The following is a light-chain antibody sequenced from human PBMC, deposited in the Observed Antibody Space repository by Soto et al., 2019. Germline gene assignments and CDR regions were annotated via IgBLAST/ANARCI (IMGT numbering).Light chain of an antibody. CDR1: QSVSSN. V-gene: IGKV3-15*01. CDR2: GAS. CDR3: QQYNNRPPALT. Sequence: EIVMTQSPATLSVSPGGRATLSCRASQSVSSNLVWYQQKPGQAPRLLIYGASTRATGIPARFSGSGSGTEFTLTISSLQSEDFAVYYCQQYNNRPPALTFGGGTKVEIK. J-gene: IGKJ4*01.